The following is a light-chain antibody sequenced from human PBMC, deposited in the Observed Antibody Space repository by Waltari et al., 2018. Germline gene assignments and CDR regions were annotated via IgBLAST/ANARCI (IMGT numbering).Light chain of an antibody. Sequence: QSVLTQPPSASGTPGQRVTLSCSGSPSNIGSNYVSWYQHLPGMAPKLLISRNNHGPSGVSDRFSASKSGTSASLAISGLRSDDEAEYYCAAWDDSLRGAVFGTGTKVSVL. CDR2: RNN. CDR1: PSNIGSNY. V-gene: IGLV1-47*01. CDR3: AAWDDSLRGAV. J-gene: IGLJ1*01.